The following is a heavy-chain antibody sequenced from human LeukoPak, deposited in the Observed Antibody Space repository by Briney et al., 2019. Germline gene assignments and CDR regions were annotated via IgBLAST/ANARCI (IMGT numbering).Heavy chain of an antibody. CDR1: GFTFSSFA. CDR2: ITGNHGAT. J-gene: IGHJ5*02. D-gene: IGHD4-17*01. V-gene: IGHV3-23*01. Sequence: PGGSLRLSCAASGFTFSSFAMTWVRQAPGKGLEWVSSITGNHGATYNIDSVKGRFTISRDNSQNKLSMQMNSLRAEDTAVYYCTKDPNGDYVGAFDPWGQGTLVTVSS. CDR3: TKDPNGDYVGAFDP.